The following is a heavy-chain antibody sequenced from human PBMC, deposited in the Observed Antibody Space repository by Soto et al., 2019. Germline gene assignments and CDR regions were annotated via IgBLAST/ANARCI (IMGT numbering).Heavy chain of an antibody. V-gene: IGHV4-59*08. J-gene: IGHJ5*02. CDR3: ARLVRGVIIGDNSFDP. CDR2: IYYTGST. CDR1: GGSMSSYY. D-gene: IGHD3-10*01. Sequence: SETLSLTCTVSGGSMSSYYWSWIRQPPGKGLKWIGYIYYTGSTNYSPSLKSRVTISVDTSKNHFSLKLISVTAADTAVYYCARLVRGVIIGDNSFDPWGQGTLVTVS.